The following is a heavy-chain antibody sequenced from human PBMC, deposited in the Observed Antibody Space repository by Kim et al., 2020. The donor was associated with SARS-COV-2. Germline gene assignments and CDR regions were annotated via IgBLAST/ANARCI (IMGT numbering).Heavy chain of an antibody. D-gene: IGHD5-18*01. CDR1: GFTFSNYA. J-gene: IGHJ4*02. V-gene: IGHV3-64D*09. Sequence: GGSLRLSCSASGFTFSNYAMHWVRQPPGKGLEYVSAINTNGGDTYYADSVKGRFTISRDNSKNTLYLQMSSLRVEDTAVYYCVKRGSEGYGYDYWGQGTL. CDR2: INTNGGDT. CDR3: VKRGSEGYGYDY.